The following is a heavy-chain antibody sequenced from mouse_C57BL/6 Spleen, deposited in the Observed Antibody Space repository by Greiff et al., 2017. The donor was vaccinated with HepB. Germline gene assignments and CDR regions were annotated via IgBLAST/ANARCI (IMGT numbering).Heavy chain of an antibody. J-gene: IGHJ2*01. CDR2: ILPGSGST. CDR1: GYTFTGYW. V-gene: IGHV1-9*01. D-gene: IGHD1-1*01. CDR3: ASRPPTVERDFDY. Sequence: QVQLKESGAELMKPGASVKLSCKATGYTFTGYWIEWVKQRPGHGLEWIGEILPGSGSTNYNEKFKGKATFTADTSSNTAYMQLSSLTTEDSAIYSCASRPPTVERDFDYWGQGTTLTVAS.